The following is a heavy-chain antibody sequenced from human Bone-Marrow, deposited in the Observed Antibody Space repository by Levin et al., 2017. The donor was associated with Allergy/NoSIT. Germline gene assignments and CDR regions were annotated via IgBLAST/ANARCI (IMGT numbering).Heavy chain of an antibody. CDR2: IYWNDDK. V-gene: IGHV2-5*01. CDR3: AHSRRDGYQSYYYYGLHF. Sequence: SLTTSGVGVGWIRQPPGQALEWLALIYWNDDKRYSPSLKSRLTITKDTSKNQVVLTMTNMDPVDTATYYCAHSRRDGYQSYYYYGLHFWGQGTTVTVSS. D-gene: IGHD5-24*01. CDR1: SLTTSGVG. J-gene: IGHJ6*02.